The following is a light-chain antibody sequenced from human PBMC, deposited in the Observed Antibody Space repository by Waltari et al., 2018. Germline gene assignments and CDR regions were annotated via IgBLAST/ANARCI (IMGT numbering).Light chain of an antibody. CDR2: VNSDGSH. J-gene: IGLJ3*02. CDR3: QTGGHGTWV. Sequence: QLVLTQSPSASASLGASVKLTCTLPSGHSTNLIAWHQQQPQKGPRYLMRVNSDGSHIKGDDIPDRFSGSSSSSGAERYLTISSVQSEDEADYYCQTGGHGTWVFGGGTKLTVL. V-gene: IGLV4-69*01. CDR1: SGHSTNL.